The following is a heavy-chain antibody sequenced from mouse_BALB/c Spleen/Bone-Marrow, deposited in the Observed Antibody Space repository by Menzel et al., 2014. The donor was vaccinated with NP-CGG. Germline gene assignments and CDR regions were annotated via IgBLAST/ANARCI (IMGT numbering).Heavy chain of an antibody. Sequence: DVQLVESGPGLVKPSQSLSLTCTVTGYSITSDYAWNWIRQFPGHELEWMGSIGYRGSIGYNPSLKSRFSITRDTAKNRFFLQLNSVTTEDTATYYCARGVVYWYFDVWGAGTTVTVSS. J-gene: IGHJ1*01. CDR1: GYSITSDYA. V-gene: IGHV3-2*02. CDR2: IGYRGSI. CDR3: ARGVVYWYFDV. D-gene: IGHD1-1*01.